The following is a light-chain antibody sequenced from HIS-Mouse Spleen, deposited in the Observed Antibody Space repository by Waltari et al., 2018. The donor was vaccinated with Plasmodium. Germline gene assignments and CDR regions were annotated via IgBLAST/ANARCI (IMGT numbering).Light chain of an antibody. CDR2: EVS. CDR1: SSDGGGYNY. J-gene: IGLJ2*01. Sequence: QSALTQPPSASGSPGQSVTISCTGTSSDGGGYNYFSWYQQHPGNAPKLMIYEVSKRPSGVPDRFSGSKSGNTASLTVSGLQAEDEADYYCSSYAGSNNLVFGGGTKLTVL. V-gene: IGLV2-8*01. CDR3: SSYAGSNNLV.